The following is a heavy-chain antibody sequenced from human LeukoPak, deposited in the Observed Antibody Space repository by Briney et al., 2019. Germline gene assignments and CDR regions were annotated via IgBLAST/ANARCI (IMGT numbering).Heavy chain of an antibody. Sequence: SETLSLTCTVSGGSISSYYWSWIRQPPGKGLEWIGYIYYSGSTNYNPSLKSRVTISVDTSKNQFSLKLSSVTAADTAVYYCARVRGGSGGRDAFDIWGQGTMVTVSS. V-gene: IGHV4-59*01. CDR3: ARVRGGSGGRDAFDI. CDR1: GGSISSYY. J-gene: IGHJ3*02. D-gene: IGHD2-15*01. CDR2: IYYSGST.